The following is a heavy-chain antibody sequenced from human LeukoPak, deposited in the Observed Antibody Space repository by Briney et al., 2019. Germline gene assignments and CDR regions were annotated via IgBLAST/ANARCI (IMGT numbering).Heavy chain of an antibody. V-gene: IGHV1-46*01. CDR1: GYTFTSYA. D-gene: IGHD3-10*01. CDR2: INPSGGST. CDR3: ARDTSGSRNWFDP. Sequence: ASVTVSCKASGYTFTSYAMNWVRQAPGQGLEWMGIINPSGGSTSYAQKFQGRVTMTRDTSTSTVYMELSSLRSEDTAVYYCARDTSGSRNWFDPWGQGTLVTVSS. J-gene: IGHJ5*02.